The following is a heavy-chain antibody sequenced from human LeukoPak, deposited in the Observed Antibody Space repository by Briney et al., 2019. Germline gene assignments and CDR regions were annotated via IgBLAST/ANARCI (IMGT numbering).Heavy chain of an antibody. Sequence: GRSLRLSCAASGFTFSSYWMYWVRQAPGMGLEWVASVKHDGSEKYYVDSVKGRFTISRGNAKNSLYLQMNSLRVEDTAVYYCARDKATLSFDYWGQGTLVTVSS. CDR3: ARDKATLSFDY. D-gene: IGHD5-24*01. J-gene: IGHJ4*02. CDR1: GFTFSSYW. CDR2: VKHDGSEK. V-gene: IGHV3-7*01.